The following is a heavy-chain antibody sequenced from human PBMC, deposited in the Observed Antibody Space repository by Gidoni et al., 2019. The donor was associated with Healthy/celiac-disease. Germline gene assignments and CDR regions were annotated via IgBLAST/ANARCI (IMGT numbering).Heavy chain of an antibody. Sequence: QVQLVESGGGVVQPGRSLRLSCAASGFTFSSYAMHWVRQAPGKGLEWVAVISYDGSNKYYADSVKGRFTISRDNSKNTLYLQMNSLRAEDTAVYYCARVRRGYGMDVWGQGTTVTVSS. CDR3: ARVRRGYGMDV. CDR2: ISYDGSNK. V-gene: IGHV3-30-3*01. CDR1: GFTFSSYA. J-gene: IGHJ6*02.